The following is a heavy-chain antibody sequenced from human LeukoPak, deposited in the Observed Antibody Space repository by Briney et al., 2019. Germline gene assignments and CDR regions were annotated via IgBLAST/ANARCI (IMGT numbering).Heavy chain of an antibody. V-gene: IGHV3-20*04. D-gene: IGHD6-13*01. CDR2: INWNGGST. Sequence: PGGSLRLSCAASGFTFDDYGMSWVRQAPGKGLEWVSGINWNGGSTGYADSVKGRFTISRDNAKNSLYLQMNSLRAEDTALYYCARGGPSSSWYWGDYYYYYMDVWGKGTTVTVSS. CDR3: ARGGPSSSWYWGDYYYYYMDV. CDR1: GFTFDDYG. J-gene: IGHJ6*03.